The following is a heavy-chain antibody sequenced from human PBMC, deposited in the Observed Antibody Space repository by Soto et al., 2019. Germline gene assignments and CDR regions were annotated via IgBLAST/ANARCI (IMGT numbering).Heavy chain of an antibody. CDR1: GFTFSDYY. V-gene: IGHV3-11*06. D-gene: IGHD3-10*01. CDR2: ISSSSIYT. Sequence: WGSLRLSCAASGFTFSDYYMSWIRQTPGKGLEWVSYISSSSIYTNYADSVKGRFTISRDNAKNSLYLQMNSLRAEDTAVYYCARDPIWGGSGSSDYWGQGTLVTVSS. J-gene: IGHJ4*02. CDR3: ARDPIWGGSGSSDY.